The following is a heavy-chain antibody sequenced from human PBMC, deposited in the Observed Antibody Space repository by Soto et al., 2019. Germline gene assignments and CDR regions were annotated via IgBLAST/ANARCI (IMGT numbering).Heavy chain of an antibody. CDR3: AYDFWSGSHDAFDI. D-gene: IGHD3-3*01. CDR1: GFTITSSA. J-gene: IGHJ3*02. V-gene: IGHV1-58*02. Sequence: SVKVSCKASGFTITSSAMQWVRQARGQRLEWIGWIVVGSGNTNYAQKFQERVTITRDMSTSTAYMELSSLRSEDTAVYYCAYDFWSGSHDAFDIWGQGTMVTV. CDR2: IVVGSGNT.